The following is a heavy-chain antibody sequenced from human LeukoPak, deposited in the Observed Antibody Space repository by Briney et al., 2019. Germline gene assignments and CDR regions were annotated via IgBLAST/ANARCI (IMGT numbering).Heavy chain of an antibody. J-gene: IGHJ4*02. CDR1: GGTFSSYA. CDR3: ARSSGSYPPGY. D-gene: IGHD1-26*01. CDR2: INPNSGGT. V-gene: IGHV1-2*06. Sequence: ASVKVSCKASGGTFSSYAISWVRQAPGQGLEWMGRINPNSGGTNYAQKLQGRVTMTRDTSISTAYMELSRLRSDDTAVYYCARSSGSYPPGYWGQGTLVTVSS.